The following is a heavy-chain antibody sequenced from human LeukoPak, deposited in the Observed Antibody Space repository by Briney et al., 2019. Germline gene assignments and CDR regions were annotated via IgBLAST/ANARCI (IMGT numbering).Heavy chain of an antibody. V-gene: IGHV4-59*01. Sequence: SETLSLTCTVSGGSISSAYWSWIRQPPGKGLEWMGYIYFSGNTNYNPSLRSRVTISVDTSKNQFSLKLSSVTAADTAVYYCAREWGYYDSSGYYYRYWYFDLWGRGTLVTVSS. CDR2: IYFSGNT. CDR3: AREWGYYDSSGYYYRYWYFDL. D-gene: IGHD3-22*01. CDR1: GGSISSAY. J-gene: IGHJ2*01.